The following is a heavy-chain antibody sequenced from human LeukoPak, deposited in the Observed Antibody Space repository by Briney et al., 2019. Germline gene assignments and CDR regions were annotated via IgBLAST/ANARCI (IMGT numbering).Heavy chain of an antibody. J-gene: IGHJ3*02. CDR3: ARDLLKGSSSWLHAFDI. CDR1: GFTFSSYS. V-gene: IGHV3-21*01. Sequence: GSLRLSCAASGFTFSSYSMNWVRQAPGKGLEWVSSISSSSSYIYYADSVKGRFTISRGNAKNSLYLQMNSLRAEDTAVYYCARDLLKGSSSWLHAFDIWGQGTMVTVSS. D-gene: IGHD6-13*01. CDR2: ISSSSSYI.